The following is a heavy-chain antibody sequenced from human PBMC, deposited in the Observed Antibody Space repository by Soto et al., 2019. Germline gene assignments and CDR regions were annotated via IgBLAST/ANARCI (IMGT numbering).Heavy chain of an antibody. CDR2: TYYRSKWYN. D-gene: IGHD6-13*01. CDR3: ARDIRSSWYQIFDY. J-gene: IGHJ4*02. CDR1: GDSVSSNSAA. V-gene: IGHV6-1*01. Sequence: TCAISGDSVSSNSAAWNWIRQSPSRGLEWLGRTYYRSKWYNDYAVSVKSRITINPDTSKNQFSLQLNSVTPEDTAVYYCARDIRSSWYQIFDYWGQGTLVTVSS.